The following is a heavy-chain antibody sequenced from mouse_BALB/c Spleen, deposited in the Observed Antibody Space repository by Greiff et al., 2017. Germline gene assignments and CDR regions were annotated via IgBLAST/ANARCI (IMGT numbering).Heavy chain of an antibody. CDR3: ARFDYDYAMDY. J-gene: IGHJ4*01. D-gene: IGHD2-4*01. CDR1: GFTFSSFG. Sequence: EVQLQESGGGLVQPGGSRKLSCAASGFTFSSFGMHWVRQAPEKGLEWVAYISSGSSTIYYADTVKGRFTISRDNPKNTLFLQMTSLRSEDTAMYYCARFDYDYAMDYWGQGTSVTVSS. V-gene: IGHV5-17*02. CDR2: ISSGSSTI.